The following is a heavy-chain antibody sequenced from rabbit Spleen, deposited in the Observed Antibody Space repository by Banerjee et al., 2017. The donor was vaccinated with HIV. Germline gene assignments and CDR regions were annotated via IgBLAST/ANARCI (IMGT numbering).Heavy chain of an antibody. Sequence: QEQLVESGGGLVQPEGSLTLTCTASGFSFSNNYWICWVRQAPGKGLGWIGCIDTGSGSTYYATWAKGRFTISKTSSTTVTLQMTSLTAADTATYFCARSDGGWNFNLWGPGTLVTVS. CDR3: ARSDGGWNFNL. V-gene: IGHV1S45*01. D-gene: IGHD5-1*01. J-gene: IGHJ4*01. CDR1: GFSFSNNYW. CDR2: IDTGSGST.